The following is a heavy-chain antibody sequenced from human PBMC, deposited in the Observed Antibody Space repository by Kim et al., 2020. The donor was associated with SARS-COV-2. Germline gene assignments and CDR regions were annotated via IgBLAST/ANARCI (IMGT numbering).Heavy chain of an antibody. CDR1: GFTFSSYG. D-gene: IGHD3-3*01. CDR2: IPYDGSNK. V-gene: IGHV3-30*18. CDR3: AKDEKQGIEGYYDFWSGYPLPRLRHLPYH. J-gene: IGHJ5*02. Sequence: GGSLRLSCAASGFTFSSYGIHWVRQAPGKGLEWVAVIPYDGSNKYYADSVKGRFTISRDISKNTLYLQMNSLRAEDTAVYYCAKDEKQGIEGYYDFWSGYPLPRLRHLPYHWGQGTLVTVSP.